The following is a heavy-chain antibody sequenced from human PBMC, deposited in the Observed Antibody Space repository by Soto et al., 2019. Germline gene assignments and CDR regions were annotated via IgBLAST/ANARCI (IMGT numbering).Heavy chain of an antibody. CDR1: GFTVSSNY. CDR3: GSGGGEQLGYDGFEI. J-gene: IGHJ3*02. CDR2: IYSGGST. D-gene: IGHD1-26*01. Sequence: EVQLVESGGGLIQPGGSLRLSCAASGFTVSSNYMSWVRQAPGKGLEWVSVIYSGGSTYYAKAVKGRFTISRHHSKNTLYRHTSTQTAADTAVDNCGSGGGEQLGYDGFEICGRGRMVAVSS. V-gene: IGHV3-53*01.